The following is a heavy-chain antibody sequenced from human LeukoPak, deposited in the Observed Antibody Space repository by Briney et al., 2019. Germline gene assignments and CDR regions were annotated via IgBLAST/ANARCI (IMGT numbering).Heavy chain of an antibody. J-gene: IGHJ4*02. CDR3: ARHELLWFGDHWLHYYLDY. Sequence: SETLSLTCTVSGGSISSYYWSWIRQPPGKGLEWIGYIYYSGNTNYNPSLKSRVTISVDTSKNQFSLNLSSVTAADTAVYYCARHELLWFGDHWLHYYLDYWGQGTLVTVSS. CDR2: IYYSGNT. V-gene: IGHV4-59*08. CDR1: GGSISSYY. D-gene: IGHD3-10*01.